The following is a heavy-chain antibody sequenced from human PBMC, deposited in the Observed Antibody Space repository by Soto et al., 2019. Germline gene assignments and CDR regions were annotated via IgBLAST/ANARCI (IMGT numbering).Heavy chain of an antibody. V-gene: IGHV3-30*03. Sequence: QVQLVESGGGVVQPGTSLRLSCVGSGFTFRSYVIHWVRQAPGKGLEWVALTSYDGSNNFYGDSVKGRFTISRHNSRKTVGLKVDSLRFEETALYSCARWGTTGGVDVWRQGPLVSVSS. CDR1: GFTFRSYV. CDR3: ARWGTTGGVDV. J-gene: IGHJ4*02. D-gene: IGHD3-16*01. CDR2: TSYDGSNN.